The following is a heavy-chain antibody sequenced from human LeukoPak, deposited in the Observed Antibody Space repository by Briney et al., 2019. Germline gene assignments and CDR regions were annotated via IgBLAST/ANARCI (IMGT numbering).Heavy chain of an antibody. CDR3: AKEGHIVVVLAMGRFDY. Sequence: GGSLRLSCAASAFTFSGYVMTWVRQAPGKGLEWVSSISGGGTTTYYADSVRGRFTISRDNSKNTLYLQMNSLRAEDTAVYYCAKEGHIVVVLAMGRFDYWGQGTLVIVSS. CDR1: AFTFSGYV. CDR2: ISGGGTTT. V-gene: IGHV3-23*01. D-gene: IGHD2-21*01. J-gene: IGHJ4*02.